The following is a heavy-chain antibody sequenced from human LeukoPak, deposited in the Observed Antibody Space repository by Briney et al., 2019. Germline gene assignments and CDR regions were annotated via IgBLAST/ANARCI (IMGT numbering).Heavy chain of an antibody. CDR3: AKNSYYDFWSGYYTYYFDY. J-gene: IGHJ4*02. V-gene: IGHV3-23*01. Sequence: GGSLRLSRAASGFTFSSYAMSWVRQAPGKGLEWVSAISGSGGSTYYADSVKGRFTISRDNSKNTLYLQMNSLRAEDTAVYYCAKNSYYDFWSGYYTYYFDYWGQGTLVTVSS. CDR2: ISGSGGST. CDR1: GFTFSSYA. D-gene: IGHD3-3*01.